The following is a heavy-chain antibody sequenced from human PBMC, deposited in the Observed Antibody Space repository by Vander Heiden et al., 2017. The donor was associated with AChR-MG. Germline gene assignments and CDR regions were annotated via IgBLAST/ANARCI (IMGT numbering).Heavy chain of an antibody. Sequence: EAQLVESGGGLVQPGRSLRLSCTTSGFTFGAYAMGWVRQAPGKGLQWVGFIRSEAYGGTTEYAASVRGRFTISRDDSKSIAYLQMNSLKTEDTAVYYCSRVTSTPGANYYYYMDVWGKGTTVTVS. CDR3: SRVTSTPGANYYYYMDV. CDR2: IRSEAYGGTT. J-gene: IGHJ6*03. D-gene: IGHD2-2*01. V-gene: IGHV3-49*04. CDR1: GFTFGAYA.